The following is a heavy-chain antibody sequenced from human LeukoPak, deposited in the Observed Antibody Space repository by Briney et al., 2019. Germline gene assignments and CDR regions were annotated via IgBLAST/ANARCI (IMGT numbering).Heavy chain of an antibody. Sequence: ASVKVSCKASGYTFTGYYIHWVRQAPGQGLEWMGWINPNSGGTNYAQKFQGRVTMTRDTSISTAYVELSRLRSDDTAVYYCARDLGGAVGAGAFDIWGQGTMVTVSS. V-gene: IGHV1-2*02. CDR3: ARDLGGAVGAGAFDI. D-gene: IGHD2-15*01. CDR1: GYTFTGYY. CDR2: INPNSGGT. J-gene: IGHJ3*02.